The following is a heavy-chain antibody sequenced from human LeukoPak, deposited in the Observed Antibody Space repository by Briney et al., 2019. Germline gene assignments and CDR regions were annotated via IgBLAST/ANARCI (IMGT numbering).Heavy chain of an antibody. V-gene: IGHV4-4*08. CDR1: GASMDSYY. D-gene: IGHD1-26*01. CDR2: IYTSGST. Sequence: SETLSLTCTVSGASMDSYYWSWIRQPPGKGLEWIGRIYTSGSTNYNPSLKSRVTISVDTSKNQFSLKLSSVTAAGTAVYYCARTSKNDSGSYYYFDYWGQGTLVTVSS. CDR3: ARTSKNDSGSYYYFDY. J-gene: IGHJ4*02.